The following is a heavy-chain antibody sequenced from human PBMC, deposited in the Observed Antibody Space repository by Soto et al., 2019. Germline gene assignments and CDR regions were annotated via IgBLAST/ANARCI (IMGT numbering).Heavy chain of an antibody. D-gene: IGHD1-26*01. Sequence: EVQLVESGGGLVKPGGSLRVSCAASGFTFSDAWMNWVRQAPGKGLEWVGRIKSMTDGGTTDYAAHVKGRFTISRDDSKNTLYVQMSSLKPEDTDMYYCTTDVGDYWGQGTLVTVSS. J-gene: IGHJ4*02. CDR3: TTDVGDY. V-gene: IGHV3-15*07. CDR2: IKSMTDGGTT. CDR1: GFTFSDAW.